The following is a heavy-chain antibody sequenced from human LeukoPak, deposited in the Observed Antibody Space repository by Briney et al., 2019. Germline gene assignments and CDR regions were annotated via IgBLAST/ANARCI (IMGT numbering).Heavy chain of an antibody. J-gene: IGHJ6*03. CDR1: GGSITAYY. CDR3: ARDGLDNFYYYMDV. D-gene: IGHD3/OR15-3a*01. V-gene: IGHV4-4*07. CDR2: ISGRGST. Sequence: SGTLSLTCTVSGGSITAYYWSWIRQPAGKGLEWIGRISGRGSTSYNPSLRSRVTMSVDTSKDQFSLKLSSVTAADTAVYYCARDGLDNFYYYMDVWGKGTTVTVSS.